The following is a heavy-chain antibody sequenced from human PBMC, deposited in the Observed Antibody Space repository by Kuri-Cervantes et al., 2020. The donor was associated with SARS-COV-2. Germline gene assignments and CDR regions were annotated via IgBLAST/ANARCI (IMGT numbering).Heavy chain of an antibody. V-gene: IGHV4-30-2*02. CDR3: ARSQVVTAMSNYYYYGMDV. D-gene: IGHD2-21*02. Sequence: SETLSLTCAVSGGSTTSGGYSWSWIRQPPGKGLEWIGHIYHSGSTYYNPSLKSRVTISVDTSKNQFSLKLSSVTAADTAVYYCARSQVVTAMSNYYYYGMDVWGQGTTVTVSS. CDR2: IYHSGST. CDR1: GGSTTSGGYS. J-gene: IGHJ6*02.